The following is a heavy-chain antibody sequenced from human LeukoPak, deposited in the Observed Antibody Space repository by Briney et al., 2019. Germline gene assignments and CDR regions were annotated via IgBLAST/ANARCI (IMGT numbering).Heavy chain of an antibody. V-gene: IGHV4-34*01. CDR3: VRFVAEQYNWFDP. CDR2: INHSGST. Sequence: SETLSLTCAVYGGSFSGYYWSWIRQPPGKGLEWIGEINHSGSTNYNPSLKSRVTISVDTSKNQFSLKLSSVTAADTAVYHCVRFVAEQYNWFDPWGQGTLVTVSS. D-gene: IGHD6-19*01. CDR1: GGSFSGYY. J-gene: IGHJ5*02.